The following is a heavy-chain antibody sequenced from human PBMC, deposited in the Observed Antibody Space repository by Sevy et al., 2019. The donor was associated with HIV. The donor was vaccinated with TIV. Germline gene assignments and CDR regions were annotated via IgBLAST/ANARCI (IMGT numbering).Heavy chain of an antibody. D-gene: IGHD3-22*01. CDR1: GFTFGDYA. J-gene: IGHJ4*02. CDR3: TGGYYYDSSGYSDY. V-gene: IGHV3-49*03. CDR2: IRSKDYGGAT. Sequence: GGSLRLSCTGSGFTFGDYAMSWLRQAPGMGLEWVGFIRSKDYGGATEYAASVKGRFTTSRDDSKSMADLNMNSLKTEDTAVNCSTGGYYYDSSGYSDYWGQRTLVTVSS.